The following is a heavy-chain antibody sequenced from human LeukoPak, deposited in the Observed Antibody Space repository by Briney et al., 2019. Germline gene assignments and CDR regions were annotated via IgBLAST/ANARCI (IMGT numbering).Heavy chain of an antibody. D-gene: IGHD2-8*02. CDR3: ARAGLKKTAQGAVSYYYYYMDV. CDR2: TYYRSEWYN. J-gene: IGHJ6*03. Sequence: SQTLSLTCAISGDSVSSNSAAWNWIRQSPSRGLEWLRRTYYRSEWYNDYAVSVKSRKNINPDTSKNQLSLQVNSVTPEDTAVYYCARAGLKKTAQGAVSYYYYYMDVWGKGTTVTVS. V-gene: IGHV6-1*01. CDR1: GDSVSSNSAA.